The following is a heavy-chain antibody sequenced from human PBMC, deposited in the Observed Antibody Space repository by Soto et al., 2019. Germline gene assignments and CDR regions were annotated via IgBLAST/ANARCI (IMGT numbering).Heavy chain of an antibody. CDR1: GDSGSGDTAS. D-gene: IGHD4-4*01. CDR3: ARGGLQDFDS. CDR2: TYYRSRWLF. Sequence: PXQPLCLPFAISGDSGSGDTASCNWIRHSPSRGLEWLARTYYRSRWLFDYAASVKSRVMLNADSSQNQVSLQLNSVTPEDTAVYYCARGGLQDFDSWGQGTLVTVSS. V-gene: IGHV6-1*01. J-gene: IGHJ4*02.